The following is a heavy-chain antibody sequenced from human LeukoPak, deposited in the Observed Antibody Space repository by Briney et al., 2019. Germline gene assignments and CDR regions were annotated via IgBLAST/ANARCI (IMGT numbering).Heavy chain of an antibody. D-gene: IGHD1-26*01. Sequence: ASVKVSCTASGYTFTSYGISWVRQAPGQGLEWMGWIDPNSGVTNFAQNFQGRLTMTTDTSISTAYMERSRLTSDDTTVYYCARELGINAFDVWGQGTLVTVSS. CDR1: GYTFTSYG. J-gene: IGHJ3*01. CDR2: IDPNSGVT. CDR3: ARELGINAFDV. V-gene: IGHV1-2*02.